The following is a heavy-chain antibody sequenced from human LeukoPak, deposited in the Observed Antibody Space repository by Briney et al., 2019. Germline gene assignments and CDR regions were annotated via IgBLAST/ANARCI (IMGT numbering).Heavy chain of an antibody. V-gene: IGHV4-61*01. CDR1: GGSLSGDNYY. D-gene: IGHD6-19*01. J-gene: IGHJ4*02. CDR2: ISLSGST. Sequence: SETLSLTCTPSGGSLSGDNYYWSWIRQPPGKGLQWIAYISLSGSTNYNPSLKSRVTISLDTSKNQFSLKLSSVTAADTAVYYCARGYTSDGWLIGYWGQGTLVTVSS. CDR3: ARGYTSDGWLIGY.